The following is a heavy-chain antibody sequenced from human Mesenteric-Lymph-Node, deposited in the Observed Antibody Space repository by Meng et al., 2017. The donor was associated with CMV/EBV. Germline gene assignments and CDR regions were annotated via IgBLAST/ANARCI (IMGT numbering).Heavy chain of an antibody. CDR1: GFTFRSYD. V-gene: IGHV3-13*01. Sequence: GGSLRLSCAAFGFTFRSYDMHWVRQVTGKGLEWVSAIGTAGGTHYVDSVKGRFIASRENAGNSLYLHMNSLRAGDTAVYYCARGRGLCISGWCPYYDGMDVWGQGATVTVSS. CDR3: ARGRGLCISGWCPYYDGMDV. J-gene: IGHJ6*02. CDR2: IGTAGGT. D-gene: IGHD6-19*01.